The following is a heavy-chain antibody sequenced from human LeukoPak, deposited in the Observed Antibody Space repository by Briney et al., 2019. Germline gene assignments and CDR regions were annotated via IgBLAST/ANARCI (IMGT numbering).Heavy chain of an antibody. CDR2: IYYSGST. V-gene: IGHV4-59*01. Sequence: SETLSLTCTVSGGSISSYYWSWIRQPPGKGLEWIGYIYYSGSTNYNPSLTSRVTISVDTSKNQFSLKLSSVTAADTAVYYCARGAGITMVRGVINQPAPYYYYGMDVWGQGTTVTVSS. CDR3: ARGAGITMVRGVINQPAPYYYYGMDV. J-gene: IGHJ6*02. CDR1: GGSISSYY. D-gene: IGHD3-10*01.